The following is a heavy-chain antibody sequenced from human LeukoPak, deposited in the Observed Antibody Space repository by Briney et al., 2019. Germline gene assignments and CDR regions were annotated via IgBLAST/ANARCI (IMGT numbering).Heavy chain of an antibody. CDR1: GFTFSNFW. CDR2: IRQDGGDK. Sequence: GGSLRLSCAASGFTFSNFWMTWVRQAPGKGPEWLATIRQDGGDKWYVDSVKGRFTISRDNAKNSLYLQMSSLRAEDTAVYYCARTFKPAGSLYYFDYWGQGTLVTVSS. CDR3: ARTFKPAGSLYYFDY. J-gene: IGHJ4*02. D-gene: IGHD3-10*01. V-gene: IGHV3-7*01.